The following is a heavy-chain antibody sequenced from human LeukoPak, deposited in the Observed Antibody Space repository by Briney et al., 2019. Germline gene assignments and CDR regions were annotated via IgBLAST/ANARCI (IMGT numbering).Heavy chain of an antibody. CDR2: IGGSGGTT. D-gene: IGHD3-9*01. Sequence: GGSLRLSCEASGFTFSSYAINWVRQAPGKGLEWVSTIGGSGGTTYYADSVKGRFTISRDNSKNTLYLQMNSLRSEDTAVYYCARVGGGFDWLLTDDYWGQGTLVTVSS. CDR1: GFTFSSYA. J-gene: IGHJ4*02. V-gene: IGHV3-23*01. CDR3: ARVGGGFDWLLTDDY.